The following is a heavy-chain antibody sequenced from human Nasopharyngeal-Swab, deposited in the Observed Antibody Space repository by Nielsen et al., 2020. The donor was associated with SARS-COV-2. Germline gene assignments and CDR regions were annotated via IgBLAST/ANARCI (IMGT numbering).Heavy chain of an antibody. D-gene: IGHD4-11*01. CDR3: AREHPTTRASDY. Sequence: ASVKVSCKTSGYTFTGYYIQWVRQAPGQGLEWMGRINPNSGATKSAQRFQGRVTMTSDTSISTAYMGLSSLTSDDTALYYCAREHPTTRASDYWGQGTLVTVSS. CDR1: GYTFTGYY. J-gene: IGHJ4*02. CDR2: INPNSGAT. V-gene: IGHV1-2*06.